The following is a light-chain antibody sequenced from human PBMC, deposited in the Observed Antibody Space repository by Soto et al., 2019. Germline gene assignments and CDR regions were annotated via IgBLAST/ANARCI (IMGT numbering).Light chain of an antibody. V-gene: IGKV3-11*01. J-gene: IGKJ5*01. CDR1: QSVSTY. Sequence: ETVLTQSPATLSLSPGERATLSCRASQSVSTYLAWYQQKPGQAPRLLIYDASSRAAGIPARFSGSGSGTDFPLTISSLEPEDFAVYYCQQRGSWPITFGQGTRLEIK. CDR2: DAS. CDR3: QQRGSWPIT.